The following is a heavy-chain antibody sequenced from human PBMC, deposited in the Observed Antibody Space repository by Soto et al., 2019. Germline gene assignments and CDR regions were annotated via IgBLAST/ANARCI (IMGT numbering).Heavy chain of an antibody. CDR2: IYYSGST. CDR1: GGSISSGGYY. J-gene: IGHJ6*02. D-gene: IGHD3-3*01. CDR3: ARDSAPPYYDFWSGSYYGMDV. Sequence: SETLSLTCTVSGGSISSGGYYWSWIRQHPGKGLEWIGYIYYSGSTYYNPSPKSRVTISVDTSKNQFSLKLSSVTAADTAVYYCARDSAPPYYDFWSGSYYGMDVWGQGTTVTVSS. V-gene: IGHV4-31*03.